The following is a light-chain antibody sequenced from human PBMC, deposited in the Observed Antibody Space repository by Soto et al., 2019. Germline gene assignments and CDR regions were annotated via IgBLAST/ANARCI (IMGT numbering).Light chain of an antibody. J-gene: IGKJ5*01. CDR1: QSVNSY. CDR2: DAS. Sequence: EIVLTQSPATLSLSPGERATLSCRASQSVNSYLAWYQQRPGQAPRLLIHDASSRATGIPARFSGSGSGTHFSLTISSLEPEDFAVYYCQQRTNWPTSTFGQGTRLEI. CDR3: QQRTNWPTST. V-gene: IGKV3-11*01.